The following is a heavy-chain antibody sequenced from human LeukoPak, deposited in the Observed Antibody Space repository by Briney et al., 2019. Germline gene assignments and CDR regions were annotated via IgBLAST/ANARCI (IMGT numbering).Heavy chain of an antibody. Sequence: GGSLRLSCAASGFTFSSYGMSWVRQAPGKGLEWVSAISGSGGSTYYADSVKGRFTISRDNSKNTLYLQMNSLRAEDTAVYYCAKDDFVFGSSGYYVDYWGQGTLVTVSS. CDR3: AKDDFVFGSSGYYVDY. CDR2: ISGSGGST. V-gene: IGHV3-23*01. D-gene: IGHD3-22*01. J-gene: IGHJ4*02. CDR1: GFTFSSYG.